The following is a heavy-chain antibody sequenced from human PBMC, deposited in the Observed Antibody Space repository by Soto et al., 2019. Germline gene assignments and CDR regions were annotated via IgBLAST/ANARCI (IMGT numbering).Heavy chain of an antibody. Sequence: QVQLVQSGAEVKKPGASVKVSCKASGYTFTSYDINWVRQATGQGPEWMGWMNPDSGNTGYVQKFQGRVTMTRDTSVSTAYMELNGLRSVDTAVYFCARSRGGTGVHFDYWGQGTLVTVSS. V-gene: IGHV1-8*01. D-gene: IGHD7-27*01. CDR3: ARSRGGTGVHFDY. J-gene: IGHJ4*02. CDR1: GYTFTSYD. CDR2: MNPDSGNT.